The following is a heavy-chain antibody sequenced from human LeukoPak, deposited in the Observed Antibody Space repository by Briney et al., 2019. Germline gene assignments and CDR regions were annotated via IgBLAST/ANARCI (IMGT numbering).Heavy chain of an antibody. D-gene: IGHD6-13*01. CDR1: GFTVSSSY. J-gene: IGHJ4*02. CDR2: ICSGGST. V-gene: IGHV3-66*01. CDR3: ARAPYSSSWYFDY. Sequence: PGGSLRLSCAASGFTVSSSYMTWVRQAPGKGLEWVSVICSGGSTHYAGSVKGRFTISRDNSKNTVYLQMNSLRAEDTAVYYCARAPYSSSWYFDYWGQGTLVTVSS.